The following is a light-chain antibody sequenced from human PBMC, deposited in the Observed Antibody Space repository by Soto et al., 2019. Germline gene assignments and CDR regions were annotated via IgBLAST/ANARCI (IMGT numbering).Light chain of an antibody. J-gene: IGLJ2*01. CDR1: SSNIGSNT. V-gene: IGLV1-44*01. CDR3: AAWDDSLSGLV. CDR2: SNN. Sequence: QAVVTQPPSASGTPGQRVTISCSGSSSNIGSNTVNWYQQLPGTAPKLLIYSNNQRPSGVPDRFSDSKSGTSASLAISGLQSEDEADYYCAAWDDSLSGLVFGGGTKLTVL.